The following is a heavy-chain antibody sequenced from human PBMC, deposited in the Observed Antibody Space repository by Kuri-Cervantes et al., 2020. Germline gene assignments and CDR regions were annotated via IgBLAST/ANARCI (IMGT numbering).Heavy chain of an antibody. CDR1: GGTFRNYA. V-gene: IGHV1-24*01. CDR2: FDPEDAVM. Sequence: ASVKVSCKATGGTFRNYAITWVRQAPGQGPEWMGGFDPEDAVMIYAQKFQGRVTMTEDTSTDTAHMELSSLRSDDTAVYYCATDSREPDRVPVDFDIWGQGTMVTVSS. CDR3: ATDSREPDRVPVDFDI. J-gene: IGHJ3*02. D-gene: IGHD1-26*01.